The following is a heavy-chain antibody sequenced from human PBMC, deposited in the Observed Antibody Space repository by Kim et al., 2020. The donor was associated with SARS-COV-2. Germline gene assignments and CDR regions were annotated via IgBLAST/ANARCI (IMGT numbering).Heavy chain of an antibody. J-gene: IGHJ6*02. D-gene: IGHD2-8*01. CDR2: GT. CDR3: AREMYDGMDV. Sequence: GTNYAQKFQGRATMTRDTSISTAYMELSRLRADDTVVYYCAREMYDGMDVWGQGTTVTVSS. V-gene: IGHV1-2*05.